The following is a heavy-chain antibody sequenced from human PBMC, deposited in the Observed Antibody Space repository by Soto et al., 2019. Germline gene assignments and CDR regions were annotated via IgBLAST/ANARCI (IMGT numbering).Heavy chain of an antibody. D-gene: IGHD2-21*02. CDR1: GFTFRSYG. CDR2: ISYDGSYG. Sequence: GGSLRLSCAASGFTFRSYGMHWVRQAPGKGLEWVAVISYDGSYGYYADSVKGRFTISRDNSKNTLYLQMNSLRAEDTAVYYCARDGHIVVVTATPEGAFDIWGQGTMVTVSS. V-gene: IGHV3-30*03. J-gene: IGHJ3*02. CDR3: ARDGHIVVVTATPEGAFDI.